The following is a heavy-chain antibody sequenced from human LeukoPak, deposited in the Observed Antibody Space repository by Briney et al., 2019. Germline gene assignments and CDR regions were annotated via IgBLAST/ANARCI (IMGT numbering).Heavy chain of an antibody. CDR3: ASTLAAAGPPDY. Sequence: GESLKIPCKGPGYSFSNYWIGWVRQMPGKGLEWMGIIYPGDSDTRYSPSFQGQVTISVDKSISTAYLQWSSLKASDTAMYYCASTLAAAGPPDYWGQGTLVTVSS. D-gene: IGHD6-13*01. CDR2: IYPGDSDT. V-gene: IGHV5-51*01. J-gene: IGHJ4*02. CDR1: GYSFSNYW.